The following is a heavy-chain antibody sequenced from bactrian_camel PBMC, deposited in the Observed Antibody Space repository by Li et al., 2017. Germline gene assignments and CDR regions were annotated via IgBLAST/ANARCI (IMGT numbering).Heavy chain of an antibody. CDR1: GNTYSRYC. D-gene: IGHD2*01. CDR3: AARKVARGSHFSLGRAPALRRDEYNF. J-gene: IGHJ4*01. V-gene: IGHV3S53*01. Sequence: QVQLVESGGGSAQTGGSLRLSCAASGNTYSRYCMGWFRQALGKEREGVAVIDSRGATIYADSVKGRFTISQDNSKNTLFLQMNVLRPEDTAMYYCAARKVARGSHFSLGRAPALRRDEYNFWGQGTQVTVS. CDR2: IDSRGAT.